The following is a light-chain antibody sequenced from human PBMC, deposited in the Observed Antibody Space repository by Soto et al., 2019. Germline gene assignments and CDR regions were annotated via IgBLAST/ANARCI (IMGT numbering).Light chain of an antibody. Sequence: QSALTQPRSVSGSPGQSVTISCTGTSRDVGGYNYVSWYQQHPGKAPKLVIYDVSQRPSGVPDRFSGSKSGNTASLSISGLQAEDEADYYCLSYAGSQTVVFGGGTKLTVL. CDR3: LSYAGSQTVV. CDR2: DVS. CDR1: SRDVGGYNY. J-gene: IGLJ3*02. V-gene: IGLV2-11*01.